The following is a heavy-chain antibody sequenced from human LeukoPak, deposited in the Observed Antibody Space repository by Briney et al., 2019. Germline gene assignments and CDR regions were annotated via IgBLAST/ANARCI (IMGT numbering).Heavy chain of an antibody. CDR3: ARDHIVTLVVEAFDI. CDR1: GGSISSYY. Sequence: SETLSLTCTVSGGSISSYYWSWIRQPAGKGLEWIGRIYTSGSTNYNPSLKSRVTMSVDTSKNQLSLKLSSVTAADTAVYYCARDHIVTLVVEAFDIWGQGTMVTVSS. D-gene: IGHD3-22*01. J-gene: IGHJ3*02. CDR2: IYTSGST. V-gene: IGHV4-4*07.